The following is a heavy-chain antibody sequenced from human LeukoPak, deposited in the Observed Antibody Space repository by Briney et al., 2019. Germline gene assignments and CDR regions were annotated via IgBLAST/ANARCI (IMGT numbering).Heavy chain of an antibody. J-gene: IGHJ5*02. CDR2: INHSGST. CDR3: ARGSNGYSYGNWFDP. Sequence: SETLSLTCAVYGGSFSGYYWSWIRQPPGKGLEWIGEINHSGSTNYNPSLKSRVTISVDTSKNQFSLKLGSVTAADTAVYYCARGSNGYSYGNWFDPWGQGTLVTVSS. D-gene: IGHD5-18*01. CDR1: GGSFSGYY. V-gene: IGHV4-34*01.